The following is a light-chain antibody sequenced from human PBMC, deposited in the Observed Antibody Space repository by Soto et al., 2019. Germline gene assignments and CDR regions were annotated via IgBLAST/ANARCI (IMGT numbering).Light chain of an antibody. CDR1: QSLSSSN. J-gene: IGKJ1*01. CDR3: QQYNNWPRT. Sequence: EIFLTQSPVTVSLSSGELATLSWRASQSLSSSNLAWYQQKPGQAPRLLIHGATTRATGIPARFSGSGSGTEFTLTISSLQSEDFAVYYCQQYNNWPRTFGQGTKVDIK. V-gene: IGKV3-15*01. CDR2: GAT.